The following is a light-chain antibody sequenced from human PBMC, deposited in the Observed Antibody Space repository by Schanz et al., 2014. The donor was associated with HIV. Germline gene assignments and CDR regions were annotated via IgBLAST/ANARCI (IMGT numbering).Light chain of an antibody. Sequence: EIVLTQSPGTLSLSPGERATLSCRASQTVSSNSLGWYQQKRGQVPRLLIYSASRRANGIPDRFSGSGSGTDFTLTSSSLQAEDVAVYYCQQRSDWPTFGPGTKVDIK. J-gene: IGKJ3*01. CDR3: QQRSDWPT. CDR1: QTVSSNS. V-gene: IGKV3D-20*02. CDR2: SAS.